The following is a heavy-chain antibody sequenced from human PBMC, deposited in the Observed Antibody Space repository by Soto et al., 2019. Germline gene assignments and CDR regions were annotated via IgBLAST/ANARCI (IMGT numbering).Heavy chain of an antibody. Sequence: QVQLQQSGPGLVKPSQTLSVTCGISGDSVSSNSAAWNWLRQSPSRGLEGLGTTYSSAKWYNDYALPVESRITINPDTSKNHFSLQLNFVTPEDTAVYFCARGQQYSERIFDYWGQGTLVTVSS. D-gene: IGHD1-26*01. J-gene: IGHJ4*02. V-gene: IGHV6-1*01. CDR1: GDSVSSNSAA. CDR3: ARGQQYSERIFDY. CDR2: TYSSAKWYN.